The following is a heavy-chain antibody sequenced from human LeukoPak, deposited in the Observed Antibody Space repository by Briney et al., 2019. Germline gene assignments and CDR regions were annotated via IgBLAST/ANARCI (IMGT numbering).Heavy chain of an antibody. CDR3: ARSNYDILTGYYIDPFYFDY. Sequence: PGGSLRLSCAASGFTFSSYWMHWVRQAPGKGLVWVSRINSVGSSTSYADSVKGRFTISRDNAKNTLYLQMNSLRAEDTAVYYCARSNYDILTGYYIDPFYFDYWAREPWSPSPQ. CDR2: INSVGSST. J-gene: IGHJ4*02. V-gene: IGHV3-74*01. CDR1: GFTFSSYW. D-gene: IGHD3-9*01.